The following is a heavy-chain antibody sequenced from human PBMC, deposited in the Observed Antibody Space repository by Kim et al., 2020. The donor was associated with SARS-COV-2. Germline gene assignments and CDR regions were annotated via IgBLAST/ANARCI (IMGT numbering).Heavy chain of an antibody. Sequence: ASVKVSCKASGYTFTGYYMHWVRQAPGQGLEWMGWINPNSGGTNYAQKFQGWVTMTRDTSISTAYMELSRLRSDDTAVYYCARGLPGYSYGYLEVDYWGQGTLVTVSS. CDR3: ARGLPGYSYGYLEVDY. CDR2: INPNSGGT. D-gene: IGHD5-18*01. J-gene: IGHJ4*02. CDR1: GYTFTGYY. V-gene: IGHV1-2*04.